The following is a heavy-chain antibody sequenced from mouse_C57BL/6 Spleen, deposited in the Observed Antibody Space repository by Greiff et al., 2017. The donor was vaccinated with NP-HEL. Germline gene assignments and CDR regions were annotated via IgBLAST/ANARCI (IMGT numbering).Heavy chain of an antibody. CDR3: ARPINTNYAMDY. V-gene: IGHV1-53*01. Sequence: VQLQQSGTELVKPGASVKLSCKASGYTFTSYWMHWVKQRPGQGLEWIGNINPSNGGTNYNEKFKSKATLTVDKSSSTAYMQLSSLTSEDSAVYYWARPINTNYAMDYWGQGTSVTVSS. CDR2: INPSNGGT. CDR1: GYTFTSYW. D-gene: IGHD1-2*01. J-gene: IGHJ4*01.